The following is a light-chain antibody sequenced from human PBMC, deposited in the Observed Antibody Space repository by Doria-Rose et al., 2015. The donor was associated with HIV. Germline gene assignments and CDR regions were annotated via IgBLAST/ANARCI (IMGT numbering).Light chain of an antibody. J-gene: IGKJ1*01. CDR2: DGS. V-gene: IGKV3-20*01. Sequence: EIELTQYPGTLSLSPGERATLSCRASQSFSSTYLAWYQRKPGQAPSLLIYDGSTRATGIPDRFSASGSGTDFTLTINRLEPEDFALYYCHQYGTSRTFGQGTKVEI. CDR3: HQYGTSRT. CDR1: QSFSSTY.